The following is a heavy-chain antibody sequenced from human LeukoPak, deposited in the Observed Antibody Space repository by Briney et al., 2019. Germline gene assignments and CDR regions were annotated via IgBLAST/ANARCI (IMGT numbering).Heavy chain of an antibody. Sequence: GGSLRLSCAASGFTFSDYFMSWIRQAPGKGLEWVSYSSSSGSTINYADSVKGRFTISRDNAKNSLYLQMNSLRAEDTAVYYCARDTVVGYFDYWGQGTLVTVSS. CDR2: SSSSGSTI. CDR3: ARDTVVGYFDY. CDR1: GFTFSDYF. J-gene: IGHJ4*02. D-gene: IGHD4-23*01. V-gene: IGHV3-11*04.